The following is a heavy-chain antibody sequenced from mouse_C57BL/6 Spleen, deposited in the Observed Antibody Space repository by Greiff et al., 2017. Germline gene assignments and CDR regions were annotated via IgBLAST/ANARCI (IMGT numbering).Heavy chain of an antibody. CDR1: GFTFSDFY. V-gene: IGHV7-1*01. CDR3: ARDARGSSYFDD. CDR2: SRNKANDYTT. J-gene: IGHJ2*01. Sequence: EVQLVESGGGLVQPGRSLRLSCATSGFTFSDFYMEWVRQAPGKGLEWIAASRNKANDYTTEYSASVKGRFIVSRDTSQSILYLQMNALRAEDTANYYCARDARGSSYFDDWGTGTTLTVAS. D-gene: IGHD1-1*01.